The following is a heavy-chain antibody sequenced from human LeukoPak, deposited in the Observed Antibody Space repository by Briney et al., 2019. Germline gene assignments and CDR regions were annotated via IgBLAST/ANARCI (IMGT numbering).Heavy chain of an antibody. CDR3: AKGHCSSSSCFPNYYYYMDV. D-gene: IGHD2-15*01. CDR1: GFTFDEHA. Sequence: GGPLRLSCAGSGFTFDEHAMHWVRQAPGKGLEWVSGISWNSGSIAYADSVKGRFTISRDNAKNLLFLQMSSLRAADTALYYCAKGHCSSSSCFPNYYYYMDVWGTGTTVTVSS. J-gene: IGHJ6*03. CDR2: ISWNSGSI. V-gene: IGHV3-9*01.